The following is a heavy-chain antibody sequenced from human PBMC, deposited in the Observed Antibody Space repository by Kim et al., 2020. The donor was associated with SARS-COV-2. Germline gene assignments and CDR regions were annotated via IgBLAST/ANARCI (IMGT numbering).Heavy chain of an antibody. V-gene: IGHV6-1*01. CDR2: TYYRSKWNK. D-gene: IGHD3-16*01. CDR1: GDSVSRDGAT. J-gene: IGHJ2*01. Sequence: SQTLSLTCVDSGDSVSRDGATWNWIRQSPSRGLEWLGRTYYRSKWNKDYAASVRGRLTINADTSKNQISLQLTSVTPEDTALYYCVRGGYGTSWY. CDR3: VRGGYGTSWY.